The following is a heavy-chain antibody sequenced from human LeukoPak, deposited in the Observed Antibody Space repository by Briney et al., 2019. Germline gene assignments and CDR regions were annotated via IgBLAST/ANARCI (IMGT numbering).Heavy chain of an antibody. CDR3: ARDRTISTAEGFDP. CDR1: GGSISSGGYY. Sequence: SETLSLTCTVSGGSISSGGYYWSWIRQHPGKGLEWIGYIYYNGSTYYNPSLKSRVTISVDTSKNQFSLKLSSVTAADTAVYYCARDRTISTAEGFDPWGQGTLVTVSS. V-gene: IGHV4-31*03. CDR2: IYYNGST. D-gene: IGHD2-2*01. J-gene: IGHJ5*02.